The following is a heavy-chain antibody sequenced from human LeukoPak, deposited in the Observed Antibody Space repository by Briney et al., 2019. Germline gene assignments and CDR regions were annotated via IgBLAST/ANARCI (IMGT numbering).Heavy chain of an antibody. CDR2: INTDGSST. V-gene: IGHV3-74*01. CDR3: AKDLDPVVRGVIPY. Sequence: GGSLRLSCAASGFTFSSYWMHWVRQAPGKGLVWVSRINTDGSSTSYADSVKGRFTISRDNAKNTLYLQMNSLRAEDTAVYCCAKDLDPVVRGVIPYWGQGTLVTVSS. D-gene: IGHD3-10*01. CDR1: GFTFSSYW. J-gene: IGHJ4*02.